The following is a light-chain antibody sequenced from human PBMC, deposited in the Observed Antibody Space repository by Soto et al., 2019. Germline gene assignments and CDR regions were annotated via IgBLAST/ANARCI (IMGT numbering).Light chain of an antibody. Sequence: QSVPTQPPSASGSPGQSVTISCTGTSSDVGGYKYVSWYQQPPGKAPTLLIYXXXXXXXXXXXXXXGSKSGNTASLTVSGLQAXXXXXYYCSSYAGSYNWVFGGGTKLTVL. J-gene: IGLJ3*02. CDR1: SSDVGGYKY. CDR3: SSYAGSYNWV. CDR2: XXX. V-gene: IGLV2-8*01.